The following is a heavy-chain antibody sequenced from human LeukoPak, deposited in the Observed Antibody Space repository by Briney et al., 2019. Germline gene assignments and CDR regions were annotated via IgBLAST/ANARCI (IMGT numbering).Heavy chain of an antibody. V-gene: IGHV4-61*02. Sequence: PSETLSLTCTVSGVSIRSGGYYWSWIRQPAGKGLEWIGRIYTSGSTNYSPSLKSRVTISVDTSKNQFSLKLSSVTAADTAVYYCARGYSNYGGVGYWGQGTLVTVSS. J-gene: IGHJ4*02. CDR2: IYTSGST. CDR3: ARGYSNYGGVGY. D-gene: IGHD4-11*01. CDR1: GVSIRSGGYY.